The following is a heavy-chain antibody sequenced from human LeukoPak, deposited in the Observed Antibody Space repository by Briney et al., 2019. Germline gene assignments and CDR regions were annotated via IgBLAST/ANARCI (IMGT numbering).Heavy chain of an antibody. V-gene: IGHV4-39*01. J-gene: IGHJ6*03. CDR2: INHSGST. CDR3: ARQRKIAVAGLPPYYYYYYMDV. CDR1: GGSTSSSSYY. Sequence: SETLSLTCTVSGGSTSSSSYYWSWIRQPPGKGLEWIGEINHSGSTNYNPSLKSRVTISVDTSKSQFSLKLSSVTAADTAVYYCARQRKIAVAGLPPYYYYYYMDVWGKGTTVTISS. D-gene: IGHD6-19*01.